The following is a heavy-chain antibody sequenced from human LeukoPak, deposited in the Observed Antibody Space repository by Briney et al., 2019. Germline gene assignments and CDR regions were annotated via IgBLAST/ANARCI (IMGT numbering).Heavy chain of an antibody. V-gene: IGHV4-4*09. J-gene: IGHJ4*02. Sequence: SETLSLTCTVSGASISNYYWSWIRQTPEKGLEWMGHIHSSGGSSYYPSLKSRLTLSIDTSRNQPSLKLPSVTAADTAVYFCARLGSYHDFWGQGALVTVSS. CDR2: IHSSGGS. D-gene: IGHD1-26*01. CDR1: GASISNYY. CDR3: ARLGSYHDF.